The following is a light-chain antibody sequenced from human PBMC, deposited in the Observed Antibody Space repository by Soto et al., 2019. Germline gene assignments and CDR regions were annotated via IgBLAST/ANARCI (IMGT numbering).Light chain of an antibody. CDR2: EVS. CDR3: SSYTSSSPLDV. J-gene: IGLJ1*01. V-gene: IGLV2-14*01. CDR1: SSDVGGYNY. Sequence: QSLLTQPASVSGSPGRSITISCTGTSSDVGGYNYVSWYQQHPGKAPKLMIYEVSNRPSGVSNRFSGSKSGNTASLTISGLQAEDEADYYCSSYTSSSPLDVFGTGTKVTVL.